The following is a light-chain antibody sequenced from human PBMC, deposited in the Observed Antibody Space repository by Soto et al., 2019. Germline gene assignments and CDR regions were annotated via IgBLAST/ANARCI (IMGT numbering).Light chain of an antibody. Sequence: DIVLTQSPAALSFSPGERATLSCSASQSVSSYLAWYQQKPGQAPRLLIYDASNRATGIPARFSGSGSGTDFTLTITSLEPEDFAVYYCQQRYNWPRTFGQGTKVDIK. CDR1: QSVSSY. CDR3: QQRYNWPRT. V-gene: IGKV3-11*01. J-gene: IGKJ1*01. CDR2: DAS.